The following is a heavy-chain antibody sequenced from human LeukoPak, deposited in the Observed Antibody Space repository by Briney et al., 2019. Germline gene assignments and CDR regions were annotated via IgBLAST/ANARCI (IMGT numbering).Heavy chain of an antibody. V-gene: IGHV4-4*09. Sequence: SETLSLTCTVSGDSISTYYWSWIRQPPGKGLGWIGCICNSGGTNYNPSLKSRDTISVDTSKNQFSLNLSSVTAADTAVYYCAKTGRPNNSGWYRWFDPWGQGTLVTVSS. J-gene: IGHJ5*02. CDR2: ICNSGGT. CDR3: AKTGRPNNSGWYRWFDP. D-gene: IGHD6-19*01. CDR1: GDSISTYY.